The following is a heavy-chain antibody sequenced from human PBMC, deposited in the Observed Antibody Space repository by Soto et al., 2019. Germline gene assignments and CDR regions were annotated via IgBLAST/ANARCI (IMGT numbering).Heavy chain of an antibody. Sequence: ASVKVSCKASGYTFTSYGISWVRQAPGQGLEWMGWISAYNGNTNYAQKFQDRVTMTTDTSTSTAYMELRSLRSDDTAVYYCARDDLLGVVVVAAMGDAFDIWGQGTMVTVSS. V-gene: IGHV1-18*01. CDR2: ISAYNGNT. D-gene: IGHD2-15*01. J-gene: IGHJ3*02. CDR1: GYTFTSYG. CDR3: ARDDLLGVVVVAAMGDAFDI.